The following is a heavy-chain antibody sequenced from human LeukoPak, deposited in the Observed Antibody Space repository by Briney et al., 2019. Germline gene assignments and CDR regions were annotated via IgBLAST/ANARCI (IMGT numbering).Heavy chain of an antibody. CDR2: INHSGST. CDR1: GGSFSGYY. V-gene: IGHV4-34*01. CDR3: ARGIGRNWFDP. J-gene: IGHJ5*02. Sequence: PSETLSLTCAVYGGSFSGYYWSWIRQPPGKGLEWIGEINHSGSTNYNPSLKSRVTMSVDTSKNQFSLKLSSVTAADTAVYYCARGIGRNWFDPWGQGTLVTVSS.